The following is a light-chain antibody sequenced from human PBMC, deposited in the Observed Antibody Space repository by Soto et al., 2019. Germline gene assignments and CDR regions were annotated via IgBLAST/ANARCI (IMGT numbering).Light chain of an antibody. J-gene: IGKJ4*01. V-gene: IGKV1-39*01. CDR1: QSISSY. CDR3: QQSYSTPRT. Sequence: DIQMTQSPSSLSAPVGDRVTITCRASQSISSYLNWYQQKPGKAPKLLIYAASSSQSGVPSRFSGSGSGTDFTLTISSLQPEDFATYYCQQSYSTPRTFGGGTKVDIK. CDR2: AAS.